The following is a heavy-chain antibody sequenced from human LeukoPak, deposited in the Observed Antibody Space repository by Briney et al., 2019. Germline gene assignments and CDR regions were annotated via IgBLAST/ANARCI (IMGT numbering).Heavy chain of an antibody. CDR3: AKDPRGIVGAHYFDY. CDR2: ISYDGSNK. J-gene: IGHJ4*02. CDR1: GFTFSSYG. V-gene: IGHV3-30*18. D-gene: IGHD1-26*01. Sequence: GRSLRLSCAASGFTFSSYGMHWVRQAPGKGLEWVAVISYDGSNKYYADSVKGRFTISRDNSKNTLYLQMNSLRAEDTAVYYCAKDPRGIVGAHYFDYWGQGTLVTVSS.